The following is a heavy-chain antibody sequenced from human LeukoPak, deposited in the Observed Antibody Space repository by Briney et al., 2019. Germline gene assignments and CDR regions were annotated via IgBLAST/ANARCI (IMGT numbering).Heavy chain of an antibody. D-gene: IGHD5-24*01. CDR3: ARSNLRSVPNWFDP. V-gene: IGHV1-3*01. CDR1: GYTFTSYA. Sequence: GASVKVSCKASGYTFTSYAMHWVRQAPGQRLEWMGWINAGNGNTKYSQKFQGRVTITRDTSANTAYMELSSLRSEDTAVYYCARSNLRSVPNWFDPWGQGTLVTVSS. J-gene: IGHJ5*02. CDR2: INAGNGNT.